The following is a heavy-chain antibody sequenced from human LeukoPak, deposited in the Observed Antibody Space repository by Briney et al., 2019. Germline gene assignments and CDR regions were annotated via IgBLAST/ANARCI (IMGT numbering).Heavy chain of an antibody. CDR3: ARLIQNYQYYMDV. J-gene: IGHJ6*03. CDR2: IHYSGST. Sequence: PSETLSLTCTVSGGSISSSNYYWGWIRQPPGKGLEWIGSIHYSGSTNYNPSLKSRVTISVDTSKNQFSLKLSFVTAADTAVYYCARLIQNYQYYMDVWGKGTTVTVSS. V-gene: IGHV4-39*01. CDR1: GGSISSSNYY.